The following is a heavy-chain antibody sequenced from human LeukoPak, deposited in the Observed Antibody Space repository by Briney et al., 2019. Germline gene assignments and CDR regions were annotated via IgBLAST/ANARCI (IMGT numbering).Heavy chain of an antibody. CDR2: IRYDGSNK. D-gene: IGHD6-19*01. CDR1: GFTFSSYG. J-gene: IGHJ4*02. Sequence: PGGSLRLSCAASGFTFSSYGMHWVRQAPGKGLEWVAFIRYDGSNKYYADSVKGRFTISRDNSKNTLYLQMNSLRAEDTAVYCCAKDKYSSGWYSPIDYWGQGTLVTVSS. V-gene: IGHV3-30*02. CDR3: AKDKYSSGWYSPIDY.